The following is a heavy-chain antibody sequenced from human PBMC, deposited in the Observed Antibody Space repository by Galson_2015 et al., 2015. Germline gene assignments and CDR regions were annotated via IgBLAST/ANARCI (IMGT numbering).Heavy chain of an antibody. V-gene: IGHV5-10-1*01. Sequence: QSGAEVKKPGESLRTSCKGSGYSFTSYWISWVRQMPGKGLEWMGRIDPSDSYTNYSPSFQGHVTISADKSISTAYLQWSSLKASDTAMYYCATISYYYDSSGYYVDYWGQGTLVTVSS. J-gene: IGHJ4*02. D-gene: IGHD3-22*01. CDR2: IDPSDSYT. CDR3: ATISYYYDSSGYYVDY. CDR1: GYSFTSYW.